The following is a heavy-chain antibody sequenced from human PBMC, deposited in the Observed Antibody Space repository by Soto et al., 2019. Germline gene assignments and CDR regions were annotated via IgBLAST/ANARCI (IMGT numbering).Heavy chain of an antibody. V-gene: IGHV3-30*18. D-gene: IGHD1-26*01. CDR3: AKDKGGSYYPQRYYYYGMDV. J-gene: IGHJ6*02. CDR2: ISYDGSNK. Sequence: WGSLRLSWAASGCTFGSYGMHWVRQAPGKGLEWVAVISYDGSNKYYADSVKGRFTISRDNSKNTLYLQMNSLRAEDTAVYYCAKDKGGSYYPQRYYYYGMDVWGQCTTVTVSS. CDR1: GCTFGSYG.